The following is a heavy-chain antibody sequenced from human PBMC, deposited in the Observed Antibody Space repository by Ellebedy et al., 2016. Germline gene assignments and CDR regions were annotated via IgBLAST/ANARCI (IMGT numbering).Heavy chain of an antibody. CDR1: GFTFSDYY. CDR3: ARAVDGIQLWSSYYYYYMDV. J-gene: IGHJ6*03. V-gene: IGHV3-11*01. Sequence: GESLKISXAASGFTFSDYYMSWIRQAPGKGLEWVSYISSSGSTIYYADSVKGRFTISRDNAKNSLYLQMNSLRAEDTAVYYCARAVDGIQLWSSYYYYYMDVWGKGTTVTVSS. CDR2: ISSSGSTI. D-gene: IGHD5-18*01.